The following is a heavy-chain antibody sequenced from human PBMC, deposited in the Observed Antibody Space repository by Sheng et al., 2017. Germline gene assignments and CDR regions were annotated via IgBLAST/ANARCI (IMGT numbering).Heavy chain of an antibody. D-gene: IGHD5-12*01. CDR1: GFKFISYA. CDR2: ISYEGSDL. J-gene: IGHJ3*01. Sequence: QVQLVESGGGVVQPGRSLRLSCAASGFKFISYAMHWVRQAPGKGPEWLASISYEGSDLRYAKSVKGRFTISRDNSQNILYLQLDSLRTEDTAVYYCVRVTGRLLPVTRGPFDVWGQGTVVTVSS. V-gene: IGHV3-30-3*01. CDR3: VRVTGRLLPVTRGPFDV.